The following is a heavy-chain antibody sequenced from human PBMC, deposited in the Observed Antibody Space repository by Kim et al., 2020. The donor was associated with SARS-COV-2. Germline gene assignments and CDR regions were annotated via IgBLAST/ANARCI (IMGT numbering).Heavy chain of an antibody. J-gene: IGHJ4*02. V-gene: IGHV3-23*01. D-gene: IGHD2-2*01. CDR3: ANGEGRDCSSTSCYSSNLH. Sequence: GRFTISRDNSKNTLYLQMNSLRAEDTAVYYCANGEGRDCSSTSCYSSNLHWGQGTLVTVSS.